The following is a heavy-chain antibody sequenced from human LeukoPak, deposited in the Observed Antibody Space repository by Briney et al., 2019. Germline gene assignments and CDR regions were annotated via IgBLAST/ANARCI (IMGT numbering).Heavy chain of an antibody. D-gene: IGHD4-17*01. CDR1: GGSISSYY. CDR2: IYYSGST. CDR3: ARDLYGETDY. V-gene: IGHV4-59*12. J-gene: IGHJ4*02. Sequence: SETLSLTCTVSGGSISSYYWSWIRQPPGKGLEWIGYIYYSGSTNYNPSLKSRVTISVDTSKNQFSLKLSSVTAADTAVYYCARDLYGETDYWGQGTLVTVSS.